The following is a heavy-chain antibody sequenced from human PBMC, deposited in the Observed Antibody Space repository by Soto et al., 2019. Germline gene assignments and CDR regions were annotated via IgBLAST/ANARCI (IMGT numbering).Heavy chain of an antibody. V-gene: IGHV3-66*01. Sequence: EVQLVESGGGLVQPGGSLRLSCAASGFTVSTKYMSWVRQAPGKGLEWVSVIYSGGSTFYADSVRGRFTISRDNSKNTVNIQMNSLRAEDTAVYYCARDPWAADYCGQGTLVTVSS. D-gene: IGHD3-16*01. CDR2: IYSGGST. CDR3: ARDPWAADY. J-gene: IGHJ4*02. CDR1: GFTVSTKY.